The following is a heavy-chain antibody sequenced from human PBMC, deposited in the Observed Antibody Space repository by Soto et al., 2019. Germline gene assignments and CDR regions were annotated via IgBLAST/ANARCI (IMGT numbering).Heavy chain of an antibody. J-gene: IGHJ6*02. Sequence: GGSLRLSCAASGFTFSSYWMHWVRQAPGKGLVWASRINSDGSSTSYADSVKGRFTISRDNAKNTLYLQMNSLRAEDTAVYYCARVWAHPLRYFDWLSDYYYYGMDVWGQGTTVTVSS. CDR2: INSDGSST. V-gene: IGHV3-74*01. D-gene: IGHD3-9*01. CDR3: ARVWAHPLRYFDWLSDYYYYGMDV. CDR1: GFTFSSYW.